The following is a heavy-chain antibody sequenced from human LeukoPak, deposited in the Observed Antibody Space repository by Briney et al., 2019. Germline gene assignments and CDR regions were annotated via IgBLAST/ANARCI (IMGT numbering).Heavy chain of an antibody. Sequence: GGSLRLSRAASVFTFSSYAMRWVRQAPARGLEWVSAISGSGGSTHYADSVKGRFTISRDNSKNTLYLQMNGLRAEDRAVYYCAKEDWGLLVDYWGQGTLVTVSS. CDR1: VFTFSSYA. CDR3: AKEDWGLLVDY. D-gene: IGHD7-27*01. V-gene: IGHV3-23*01. J-gene: IGHJ4*02. CDR2: ISGSGGST.